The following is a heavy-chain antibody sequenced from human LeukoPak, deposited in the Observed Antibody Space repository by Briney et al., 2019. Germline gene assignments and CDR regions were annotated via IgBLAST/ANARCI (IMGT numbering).Heavy chain of an antibody. D-gene: IGHD6-6*01. Sequence: SETLSLTCAVYGGSFSGYYWSWIRQPPGKGLEWIGYIYYSGSTNYNPSLKSRVTISVDTSKNQFSLKLSSVTAADAAVYYCARASPYNWFDPWGQETLVTVSS. CDR3: ARASPYNWFDP. V-gene: IGHV4-59*12. J-gene: IGHJ5*02. CDR1: GGSFSGYY. CDR2: IYYSGST.